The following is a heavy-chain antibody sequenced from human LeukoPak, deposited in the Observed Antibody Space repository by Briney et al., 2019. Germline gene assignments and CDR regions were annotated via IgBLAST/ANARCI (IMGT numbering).Heavy chain of an antibody. CDR1: NYSISSGYY. D-gene: IGHD3-22*01. CDR3: ARQGYYYDSSGYYPLDY. V-gene: IGHV4-38-2*02. CDR2: IYHSGNT. Sequence: SETLSLTCTVSNYSISSGYYWAWIRQPPGKGLEWIGNIYHSGNTYYNPSLKSRVTISVDTSKNQFSLKLSSVTAADTAVYYCARQGYYYDSSGYYPLDYWGQGTLVTVSS. J-gene: IGHJ4*02.